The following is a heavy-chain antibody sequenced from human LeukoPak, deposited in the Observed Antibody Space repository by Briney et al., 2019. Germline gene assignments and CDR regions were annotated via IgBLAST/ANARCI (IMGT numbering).Heavy chain of an antibody. CDR3: ARDRRFGELFNYYYGMDV. Sequence: SETLSLTCTVSGGPISSYYWSWIRQPAGKGLEWIGRIYTSGSTNYNPSLKSRVTMSVDTSKNQFSLKLSSVTAADTAVYYCARDRRFGELFNYYYGMDVWGQGTTVTVSS. CDR1: GGPISSYY. CDR2: IYTSGST. V-gene: IGHV4-4*07. D-gene: IGHD3-10*01. J-gene: IGHJ6*02.